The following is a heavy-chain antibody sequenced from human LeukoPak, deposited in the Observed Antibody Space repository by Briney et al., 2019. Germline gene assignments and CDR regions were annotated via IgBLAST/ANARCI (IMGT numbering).Heavy chain of an antibody. V-gene: IGHV3-48*01. CDR3: ARRFDD. CDR1: GFTFSSHD. Sequence: GGSLRLSCVASGFTFSSHDMNWVRQAPGMGLEWVSYISRRSNSKYYADSVKGRFTGSRDNAKNSLYLQMNSLRAEDTAVYYCARRFDDWGQGTLVTVSS. J-gene: IGHJ4*02. CDR2: ISRRSNSK.